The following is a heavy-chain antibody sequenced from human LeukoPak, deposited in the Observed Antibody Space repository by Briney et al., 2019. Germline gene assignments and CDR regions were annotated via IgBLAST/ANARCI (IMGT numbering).Heavy chain of an antibody. Sequence: PGGSLRLSCAASGFTLSNYGMHWVRPAPGKGLEWVAVISYDESDKYYADSVKGRFTISRDNSKNTLYLQMNSLRPEDTAVYYCAKGVVAATNAAYYGMDVWGQGTTVTVSS. CDR3: AKGVVAATNAAYYGMDV. V-gene: IGHV3-30*18. CDR1: GFTLSNYG. J-gene: IGHJ6*02. CDR2: ISYDESDK. D-gene: IGHD2-15*01.